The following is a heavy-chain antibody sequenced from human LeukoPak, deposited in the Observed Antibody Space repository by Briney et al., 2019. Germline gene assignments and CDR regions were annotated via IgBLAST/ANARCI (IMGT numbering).Heavy chain of an antibody. CDR3: ARPLYYYDSSGYYSKGLLGN. CDR1: GYTFTGYY. J-gene: IGHJ4*02. Sequence: GASVKVSCKASGYTFTGYYMHWVRQAPGQGLVWMGWINPNSGGTNYAQKFQGRVTMTRDTSISTAYMELSRLRSDDTAVYYCARPLYYYDSSGYYSKGLLGNWGQGTLVTVSS. V-gene: IGHV1-2*02. D-gene: IGHD3-22*01. CDR2: INPNSGGT.